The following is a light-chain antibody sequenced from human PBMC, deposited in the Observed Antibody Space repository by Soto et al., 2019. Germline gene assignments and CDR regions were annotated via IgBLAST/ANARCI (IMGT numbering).Light chain of an antibody. CDR1: ESIYINS. V-gene: IGKV3-20*01. CDR2: GAS. J-gene: IGKJ3*01. Sequence: EIVLTQSPGTLSLSPGESATLSCKASESIYINSFAWYYQKPGQPPRLLIYGASTRATGIPDRFSGIGSGTDFVLSIDRLEVEDSGIYYCQQYGASPFTVGPGTRVDIK. CDR3: QQYGASPFT.